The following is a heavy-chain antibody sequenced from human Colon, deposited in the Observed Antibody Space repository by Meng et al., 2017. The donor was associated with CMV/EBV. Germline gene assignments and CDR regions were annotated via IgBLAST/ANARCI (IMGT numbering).Heavy chain of an antibody. D-gene: IGHD1-26*01. Sequence: QLQRGGVGVLKSPGTFPPTCAVYGGFFSHYYGGWPRHSPGKGLEWMGKITQSGITINNPSLKSRVIISIDPSNNHFSLKLPFGTVGDTAVYYCAGGSSQAWELLHYWGQGSLVTVSS. J-gene: IGHJ4*02. CDR3: AGGSSQAWELLHY. CDR1: GGFFSHYY. CDR2: ITQSGIT. V-gene: IGHV4-34*01.